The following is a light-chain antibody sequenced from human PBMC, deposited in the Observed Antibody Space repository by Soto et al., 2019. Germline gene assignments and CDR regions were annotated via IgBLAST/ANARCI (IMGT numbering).Light chain of an antibody. J-gene: IGKJ1*01. CDR1: QGISSY. CDR2: AAS. CDR3: QQYNFYWT. Sequence: AIRMTQSPSSFSASTGDRVTITCRASQGISSYLAWYQQKPGKAPKLLIHAASTLQSGVPSRFSGSGSGTEFTLTISSLQSDDFATYYCQQYNFYWTFGQGTKV. V-gene: IGKV1-8*01.